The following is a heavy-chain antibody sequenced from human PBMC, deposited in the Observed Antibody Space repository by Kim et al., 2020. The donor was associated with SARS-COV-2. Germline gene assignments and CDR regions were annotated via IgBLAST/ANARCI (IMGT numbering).Heavy chain of an antibody. CDR3: AKAIAAAGQAAFDI. D-gene: IGHD6-13*01. J-gene: IGHJ3*02. V-gene: IGHV3-9*01. Sequence: GGSLRLSCAASGFTFDDYAMHWVRQAPGKGLEWVSGISWNSGSIGYADSVKGRFTISRDNAKNSLYLQMNSLRAEDTALYYCAKAIAAAGQAAFDIWGQG. CDR1: GFTFDDYA. CDR2: ISWNSGSI.